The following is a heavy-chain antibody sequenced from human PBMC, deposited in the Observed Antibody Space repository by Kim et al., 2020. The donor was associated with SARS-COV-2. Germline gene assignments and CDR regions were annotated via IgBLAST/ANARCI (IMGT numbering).Heavy chain of an antibody. Sequence: GGSLRLSCAASGFTFNIYWMTWVRQPPGKRLEWVANIKEDGSEKHYVDSVKGRFTISRDNAKNSLYLQMNSLRAEDTAVYYCARGLPYFDYWGQGTLITVSS. CDR3: ARGLPYFDY. CDR2: IKEDGSEK. V-gene: IGHV3-7*03. CDR1: GFTFNIYW. J-gene: IGHJ4*02.